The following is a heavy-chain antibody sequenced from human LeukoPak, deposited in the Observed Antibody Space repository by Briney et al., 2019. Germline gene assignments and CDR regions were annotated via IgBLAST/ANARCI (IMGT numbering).Heavy chain of an antibody. CDR3: AKSATYYDFWTSLDC. CDR1: GFTFDDYA. V-gene: IGHV3-9*01. Sequence: GRSLRLSCAASGFTFDDYAMPWVRQAPGKGLEWVSGISWNSGSIGYADSVKGRFTISRDNAKNSLYLQMNSLRGEDTALYYCAKSATYYDFWTSLDCWGQGTLVTVSS. D-gene: IGHD3-3*01. J-gene: IGHJ4*02. CDR2: ISWNSGSI.